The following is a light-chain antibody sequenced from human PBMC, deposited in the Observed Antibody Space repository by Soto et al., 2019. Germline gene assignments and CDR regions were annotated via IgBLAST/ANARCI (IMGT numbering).Light chain of an antibody. CDR1: ESISSDF. Sequence: ETVLTQSPGTLSLSPGERVTLSCRASESISSDFLAWYQQKPGQAPRLLIHGTSTRATGIPVRFSGSGSGTDFTLTISRLEPGDFAVYYCQQYGWSPFTFGPGTKVDIK. CDR3: QQYGWSPFT. V-gene: IGKV3-20*01. CDR2: GTS. J-gene: IGKJ3*01.